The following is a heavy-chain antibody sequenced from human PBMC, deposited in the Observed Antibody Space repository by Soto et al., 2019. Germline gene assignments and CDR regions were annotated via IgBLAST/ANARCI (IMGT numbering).Heavy chain of an antibody. D-gene: IGHD3-3*02. Sequence: GASVKVSCKASGGTFSSYAISWVRQAPGQGLEWMGGIIPIFGTANYAQKFQGRVTITADESTSTAYMELSSLRSEDTAVYYCATPYDEGSIEPDAFDIWGQGTIVTVSS. CDR3: ATPYDEGSIEPDAFDI. V-gene: IGHV1-69*13. CDR1: GGTFSSYA. CDR2: IIPIFGTA. J-gene: IGHJ3*02.